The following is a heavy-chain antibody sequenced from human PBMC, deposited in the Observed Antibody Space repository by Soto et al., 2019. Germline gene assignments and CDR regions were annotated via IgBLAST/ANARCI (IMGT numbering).Heavy chain of an antibody. V-gene: IGHV3-23*01. D-gene: IGHD3-10*01. Sequence: EVQLLESGGGLVQPGGSLRLSCPASGFTFSSYAMSWVRQAPGKGLEWVSAISGSGGSTYYADPGKGRFTISRDNSKNTLYLQMNSLRAEDTAVYYCAKDQGVRVFYYGMDVWGQGTTVTVSS. CDR1: GFTFSSYA. J-gene: IGHJ6*02. CDR3: AKDQGVRVFYYGMDV. CDR2: ISGSGGST.